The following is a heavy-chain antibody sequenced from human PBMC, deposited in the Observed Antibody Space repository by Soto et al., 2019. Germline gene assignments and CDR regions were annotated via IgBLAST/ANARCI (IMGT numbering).Heavy chain of an antibody. Sequence: GGSLRLSCGASGFTVSSNYMSWVRHAPGKGLECISLIHSDGSTYYADSVKGRFTISRDNSKKTLYLQLNTLRTEDTAVYYCAGHINGWFYFDSWVHGTLVTVSS. CDR2: IHSDGST. J-gene: IGHJ4*01. V-gene: IGHV3-66*01. D-gene: IGHD6-19*01. CDR1: GFTVSSNY. CDR3: AGHINGWFYFDS.